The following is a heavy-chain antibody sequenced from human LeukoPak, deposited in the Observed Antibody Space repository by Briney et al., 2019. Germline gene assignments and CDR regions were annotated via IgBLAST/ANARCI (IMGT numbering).Heavy chain of an antibody. CDR2: IRYDGSNK. D-gene: IGHD3-22*01. CDR3: ARWFSPDYYDSSGYPLLH. CDR1: GFTFSSYG. Sequence: GGSLRLSCAASGFTFSSYGMHWVRQAPGKGLEWVAFIRYDGSNKYYADSVKGRFTISRDNAKNSLYVQMNSLRAEDTAVYYCARWFSPDYYDSSGYPLLHWGQGTLVTVSS. J-gene: IGHJ4*02. V-gene: IGHV3-30*02.